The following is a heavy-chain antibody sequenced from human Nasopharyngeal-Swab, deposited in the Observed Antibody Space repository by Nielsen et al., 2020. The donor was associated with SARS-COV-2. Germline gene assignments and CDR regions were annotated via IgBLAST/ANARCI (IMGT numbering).Heavy chain of an antibody. D-gene: IGHD3-3*01. CDR2: IHYSGST. Sequence: GSLRLSCAVSGGSISGYYWSWIRQPPGKGLEWITYIHYSGSTNYNPSLKSRVTISVDTSKNQFSLKLSSVTAADTAVYYCARGRQIWSGYQDYYYGMDVWGQGTMVTVSS. V-gene: IGHV4-59*12. J-gene: IGHJ6*02. CDR1: GGSISGYY. CDR3: ARGRQIWSGYQDYYYGMDV.